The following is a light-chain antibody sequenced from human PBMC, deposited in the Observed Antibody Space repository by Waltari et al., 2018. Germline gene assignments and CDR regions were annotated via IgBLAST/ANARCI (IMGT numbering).Light chain of an antibody. CDR1: TIDGKS. V-gene: IGLV3-21*01. Sequence: SYVMSQPPPVSLAPGETARITCPGDTIDGKSLHGAQQKPGQAPVVVIYYDSDRPSGIPERFSGSNSGDTATLTITRVEAGDEADYSCQVWETTSGHPTAVFGGGTKLTVL. CDR3: QVWETTSGHPTAV. J-gene: IGLJ2*01. CDR2: YDS.